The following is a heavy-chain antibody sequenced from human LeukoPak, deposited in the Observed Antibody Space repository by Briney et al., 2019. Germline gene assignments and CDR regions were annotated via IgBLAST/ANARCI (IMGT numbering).Heavy chain of an antibody. J-gene: IGHJ6*04. D-gene: IGHD2-2*01. Sequence: PGGSLRLSCAASGFTFSNYAMHWVRQVPGKGLEWVAVISYDGSNKYCADSVKGRSTISRDNSKNTLSVQMNSLRADDTAVYYCARGDLYCRGTSCYPHYGMDVWGKGTTVTVSS. V-gene: IGHV3-30*04. CDR1: GFTFSNYA. CDR3: ARGDLYCRGTSCYPHYGMDV. CDR2: ISYDGSNK.